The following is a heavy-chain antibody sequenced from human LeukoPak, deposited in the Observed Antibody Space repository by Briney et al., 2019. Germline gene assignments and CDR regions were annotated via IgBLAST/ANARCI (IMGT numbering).Heavy chain of an antibody. J-gene: IGHJ4*02. D-gene: IGHD3-9*01. CDR2: IHYTGAT. Sequence: PSETLSLTCAVYGGSISGYYWSWIHQPPGKGLEWVGEIHYTGATSYNPSLKSRATISIETSKNQVSLRLRSVTAADTAVYYCTRGNILSGYCFDFWGQGALVTVSS. CDR3: TRGNILSGYCFDF. CDR1: GGSISGYY. V-gene: IGHV4-34*01.